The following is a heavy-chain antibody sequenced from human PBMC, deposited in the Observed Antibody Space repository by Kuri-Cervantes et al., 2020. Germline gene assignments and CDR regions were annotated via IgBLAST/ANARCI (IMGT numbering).Heavy chain of an antibody. CDR3: AKVRRVNYYFDY. Sequence: GGSLRLSCAGSGFTFSSYAMSWVRQAPGKGLEWVSAISGSGGSTYYADSVKGRFTISRDNSKNTLYLQMNSLRAEDTAVYYCAKVRRVNYYFDYWGQGTLVTVSS. D-gene: IGHD1-20*01. CDR2: ISGSGGST. J-gene: IGHJ4*02. CDR1: GFTFSSYA. V-gene: IGHV3-23*01.